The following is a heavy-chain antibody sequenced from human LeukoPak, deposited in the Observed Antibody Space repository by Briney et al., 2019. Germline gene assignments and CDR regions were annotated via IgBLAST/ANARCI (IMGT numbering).Heavy chain of an antibody. CDR1: GFTLSTYA. CDR2: TSSSDAGT. J-gene: IGHJ6*03. Sequence: PGGSLRLSCAASGFTLSTYAMSWVRQTPGKGLEWVAATSSSDAGTYHADSVRGRFTISRDNSKNTLYLQMNSLRAEDTAVYYCAKGLGVAGTRMNYYYYMDVWGKGTTVTISS. CDR3: AKGLGVAGTRMNYYYYMDV. D-gene: IGHD6-19*01. V-gene: IGHV3-23*01.